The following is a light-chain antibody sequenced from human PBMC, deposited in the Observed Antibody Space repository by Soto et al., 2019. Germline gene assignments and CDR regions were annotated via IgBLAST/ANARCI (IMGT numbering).Light chain of an antibody. J-gene: IGKJ5*01. CDR1: QSISTS. CDR3: QQYDNWPPIT. CDR2: GAS. V-gene: IGKV3-15*01. Sequence: EIVLTQSPGTLSLSQGERATLNCRASQSISTSFLAWYRQKPGQAPRLLIYGASTRATGIPARFSGSGSGTKFTLTISSRQSEDFAVYYCQQYDNWPPITFGQGTRLEIK.